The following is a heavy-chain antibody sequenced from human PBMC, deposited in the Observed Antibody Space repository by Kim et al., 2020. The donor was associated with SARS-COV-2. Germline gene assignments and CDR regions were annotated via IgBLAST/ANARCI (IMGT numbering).Heavy chain of an antibody. D-gene: IGHD2-2*01. CDR3: ARGIVVVPAAPYFDY. Sequence: DSVKGRFTIHRDNAKNSLYLQMNSLRAEDTAVYYCARGIVVVPAAPYFDYWGQGTLVTVSS. V-gene: IGHV3-11*05. J-gene: IGHJ4*02.